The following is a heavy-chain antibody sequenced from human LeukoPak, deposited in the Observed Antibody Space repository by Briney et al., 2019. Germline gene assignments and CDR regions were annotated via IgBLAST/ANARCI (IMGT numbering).Heavy chain of an antibody. Sequence: PGGSLRLSCAASGFPFSSYAMSWVRQAPGKGLEWVSAISGSGGSTCYADSVKGRFTISRDNSKNTLYLQMNSLRAEDTAVYYCAKYQEYEQLVPGYYFDYWGQGTLVTVSS. CDR3: AKYQEYEQLVPGYYFDY. CDR1: GFPFSSYA. CDR2: ISGSGGST. D-gene: IGHD6-6*01. V-gene: IGHV3-23*01. J-gene: IGHJ4*02.